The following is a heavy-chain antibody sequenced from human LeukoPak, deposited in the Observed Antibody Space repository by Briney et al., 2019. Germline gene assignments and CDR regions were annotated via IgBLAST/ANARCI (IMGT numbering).Heavy chain of an antibody. D-gene: IGHD5-18*01. CDR2: IKSKTDGGTT. V-gene: IGHV3-15*01. CDR1: GFTFSNAW. J-gene: IGHJ4*01. CDR3: NTDHIVDTDMVLEYYIVY. Sequence: PGGSLRLSCAASGFTFSNAWMSWVRQAPGKGLEWVGRIKSKTDGGTTDYAAPVKGRFTISRDDSKNTLYLQMNSLKTKDTAVYYCNTDHIVDTDMVLEYYIVYWGQGTLVTVSS.